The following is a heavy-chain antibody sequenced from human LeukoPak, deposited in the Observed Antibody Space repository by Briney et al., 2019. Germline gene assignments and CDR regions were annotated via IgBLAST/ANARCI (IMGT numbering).Heavy chain of an antibody. D-gene: IGHD6-19*01. Sequence: GGSLRLSCAASGFTFSNYAMTWVRQAPGKGLEWVSTISGSVTNTYYADSVKGRFTISRDNSKNTLYLQMNSLRAEDTAVYYCAKVPAGNKVEYWGQGTLVTVSS. CDR1: GFTFSNYA. CDR2: ISGSVTNT. V-gene: IGHV3-23*01. J-gene: IGHJ4*02. CDR3: AKVPAGNKVEY.